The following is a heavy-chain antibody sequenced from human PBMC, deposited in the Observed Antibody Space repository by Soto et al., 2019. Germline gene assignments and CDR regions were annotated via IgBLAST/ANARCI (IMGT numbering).Heavy chain of an antibody. V-gene: IGHV3-33*01. Sequence: QVHLVESGGGVVQPGRSLTLSCTASGFAFSNYGIHWVRQAPGRGLEWVAVIWSDGTKQFYAGSVRGRFTISRDNSKNTIYLQMNSLRAEDTAVYYCARDWWEEPAGKETLSQVDYWGQGTLVTVSS. CDR2: IWSDGTKQ. J-gene: IGHJ4*02. CDR3: ARDWWEEPAGKETLSQVDY. CDR1: GFAFSNYG. D-gene: IGHD6-13*01.